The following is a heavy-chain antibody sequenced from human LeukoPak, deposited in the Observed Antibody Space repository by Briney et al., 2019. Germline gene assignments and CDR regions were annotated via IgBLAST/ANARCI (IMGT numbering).Heavy chain of an antibody. D-gene: IGHD2-15*01. CDR2: FDPEDGET. V-gene: IGHV1-24*01. CDR1: GYTLTELS. Sequence: GASVKVSCKVSGYTLTELSMHLVRQAPGKGLEWMGGFDPEDGETIYAQKFQGRVTVTEDTSTDTAYMELSSLRSEDTAVYYCATVIPGDDAVAFDYWGQGTLVTVSS. CDR3: ATVIPGDDAVAFDY. J-gene: IGHJ4*02.